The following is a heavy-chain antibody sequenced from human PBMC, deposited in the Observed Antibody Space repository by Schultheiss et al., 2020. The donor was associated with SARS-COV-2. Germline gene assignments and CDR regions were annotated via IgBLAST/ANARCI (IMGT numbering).Heavy chain of an antibody. D-gene: IGHD2-21*01. V-gene: IGHV4-59*01. Sequence: SETLSLTCTVSGGSISSYYWSWIRQPPGKGLEWIGYIYYSGSTNYNPSLKSRVTISVDTSKNQFSLKLSSVTAADTAVYYCARGSSRGWVVNAIPPLDYWGQGTLVTVSS. CDR3: ARGSSRGWVVNAIPPLDY. J-gene: IGHJ4*02. CDR2: IYYSGST. CDR1: GGSISSYY.